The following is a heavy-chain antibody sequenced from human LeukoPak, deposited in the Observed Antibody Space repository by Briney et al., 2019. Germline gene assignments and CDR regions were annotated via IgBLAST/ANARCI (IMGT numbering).Heavy chain of an antibody. Sequence: GGSVRLSCAASGFTFSSDWMHWVRQAPGEGLVWVSRINTDGSTTNYADSVRGRFTISRDNGKNTLYLQMSSLRVEDTAVYYCVRSQGGRSGLFEHWGQGTLVTVSS. CDR2: INTDGSTT. CDR3: VRSQGGRSGLFEH. J-gene: IGHJ4*01. D-gene: IGHD6-19*01. V-gene: IGHV3-74*01. CDR1: GFTFSSDW.